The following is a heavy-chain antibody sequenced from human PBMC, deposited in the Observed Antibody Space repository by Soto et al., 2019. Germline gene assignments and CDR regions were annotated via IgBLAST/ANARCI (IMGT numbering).Heavy chain of an antibody. J-gene: IGHJ4*02. CDR1: GFTFSSYG. D-gene: IGHD2-15*01. Sequence: GGSLRLSCAASGFTFSSYGMHWVRQAPGKGLEWVAVIWYDGSNKYYADSVKGRFTISRDNSKNTLYLQMNSLRAEDTAVYYCARDYCSGGSCYSWLDYWGQGTLVTVSS. V-gene: IGHV3-33*01. CDR3: ARDYCSGGSCYSWLDY. CDR2: IWYDGSNK.